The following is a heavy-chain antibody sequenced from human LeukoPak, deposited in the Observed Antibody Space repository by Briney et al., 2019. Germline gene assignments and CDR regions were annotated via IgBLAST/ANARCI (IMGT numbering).Heavy chain of an antibody. CDR3: ARAIHYYCSSTSCLGNYFDY. CDR2: ISPDNGNT. J-gene: IGHJ4*02. V-gene: IGHV1-18*01. Sequence: ASVKVSCKSSGYTFTTYGISWLRQAPGQGLEWMGWISPDNGNTNYAQKLQGRVTMITDTSTSTAYMELRNLRSDDTAVYYCARAIHYYCSSTSCLGNYFDYWGQGTLVTVSS. CDR1: GYTFTTYG. D-gene: IGHD2-2*01.